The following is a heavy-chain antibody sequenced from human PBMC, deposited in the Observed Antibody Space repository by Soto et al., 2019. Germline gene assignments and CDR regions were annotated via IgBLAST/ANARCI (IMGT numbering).Heavy chain of an antibody. D-gene: IGHD4-4*01. J-gene: IGHJ4*02. CDR2: IYYGEST. Sequence: PSETLSLTCTVSGGSISSDDYYWSWIRQPPGKGLEWIGYIYYGESTYYNPSLKSRLTISEDTSKNQFSPKLSSVTVADTAVYYCARDDFYSYDSWGQGTLVTVSS. V-gene: IGHV4-30-4*01. CDR1: GGSISSDDYY. CDR3: ARDDFYSYDS.